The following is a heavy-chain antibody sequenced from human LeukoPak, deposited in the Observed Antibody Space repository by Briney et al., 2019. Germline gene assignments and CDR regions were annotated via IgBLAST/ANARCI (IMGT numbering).Heavy chain of an antibody. CDR2: INHSGST. Sequence: SETLSLTCAVYGGSFSGYYWSWIRQPPGKGLEWIGEINHSGSTNYNPSLKSRVTISVDTSRSRFSLRLSSVTAADTGVYYCARDGGTRLGFDPWGQGTLVTVSS. CDR3: ARDGGTRLGFDP. J-gene: IGHJ5*02. V-gene: IGHV4-34*01. D-gene: IGHD3-16*01. CDR1: GGSFSGYY.